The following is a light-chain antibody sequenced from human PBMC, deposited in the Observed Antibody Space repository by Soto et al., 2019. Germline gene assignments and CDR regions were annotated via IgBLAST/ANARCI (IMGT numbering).Light chain of an antibody. Sequence: EIVLTQSPGTLSLSPGERATLACRASQSVSSSYLAWYQQKPGQAPRLLIYGASSRATGIPDGFSGSGSGTDFTLTISRLEPEDFVVYYCQQYNNWPLTFGQGTRLEIK. CDR1: QSVSSSY. J-gene: IGKJ5*01. CDR2: GAS. CDR3: QQYNNWPLT. V-gene: IGKV3-20*01.